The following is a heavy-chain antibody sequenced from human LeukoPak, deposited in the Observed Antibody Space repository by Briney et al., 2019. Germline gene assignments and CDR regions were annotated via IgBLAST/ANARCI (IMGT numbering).Heavy chain of an antibody. V-gene: IGHV4-59*01. D-gene: IGHD3-9*01. Sequence: PSETLSLTCVISGGSISPYYWSWIRQSPGKGLEWIGYIDPSGSASYNPSLKSRVTIFVDTSKNLFSLILTSVSASDTAIYYCARDHWLFSSKTWYYYGMDVWGQGTTVTVSS. CDR1: GGSISPYY. J-gene: IGHJ6*02. CDR2: IDPSGSA. CDR3: ARDHWLFSSKTWYYYGMDV.